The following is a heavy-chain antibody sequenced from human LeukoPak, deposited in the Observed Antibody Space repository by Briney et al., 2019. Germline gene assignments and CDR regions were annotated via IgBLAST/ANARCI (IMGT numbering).Heavy chain of an antibody. CDR2: IYYGGST. D-gene: IGHD4/OR15-4a*01. CDR3: ARRTIQAGTPFDY. Sequence: SETLSLTCTVSGGAISTSSYYWGWIRQPPGKGLEWTGSIYYGGSTYYNPSLKSRVTISVDTSKNQFSLKLSSVTATDTAVYYCARRTIQAGTPFDYWGQGTLVTVSS. V-gene: IGHV4-39*01. CDR1: GGAISTSSYY. J-gene: IGHJ4*02.